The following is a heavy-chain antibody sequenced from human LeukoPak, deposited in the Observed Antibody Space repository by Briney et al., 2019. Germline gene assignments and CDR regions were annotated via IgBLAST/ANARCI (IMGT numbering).Heavy chain of an antibody. J-gene: IGHJ4*02. CDR2: INHSGST. D-gene: IGHD2-15*01. Sequence: PSETLSLTCTVSGGSISSSSYYWSWIRQPPGKGLEWIGEINHSGSTNYNPSLKSRVTISVDTSKNQFSLKLSSVTAADTAVYYCARSSRSAWDIRGYDYWGQGTLVTVSS. CDR3: ARSSRSAWDIRGYDY. V-gene: IGHV4-39*07. CDR1: GGSISSSSYY.